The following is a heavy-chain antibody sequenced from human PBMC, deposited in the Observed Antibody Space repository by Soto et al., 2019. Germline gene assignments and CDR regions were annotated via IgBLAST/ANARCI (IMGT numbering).Heavy chain of an antibody. J-gene: IGHJ3*02. CDR2: IYYSGST. V-gene: IGHV4-59*08. CDR1: GGSISSYY. CDR3: ARLVVVVAADAFDI. D-gene: IGHD2-15*01. Sequence: TSETLSLTCTVSGGSISSYYWSWIRQPPGKGLEWIGYIYYSGSTNYNPSLKSRVTISVDTSKNQFSLKLSSVTAADTAVYYCARLVVVVAADAFDIWGQGTMVTVSS.